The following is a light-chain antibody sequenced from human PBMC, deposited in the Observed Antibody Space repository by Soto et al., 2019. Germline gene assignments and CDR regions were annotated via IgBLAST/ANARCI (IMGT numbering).Light chain of an antibody. CDR2: KLS. CDR3: HQYYTYLFT. J-gene: IGKJ3*01. Sequence: DFQMTQSPSTLSASVGDRVTISCRASQSIRSWLAWYQQKPGKAPKLLIYKLSTLENGVQSRFSGSGSGTEFTLTISSLQPDDFATYYCHQYYTYLFTFGPGTTVDI. V-gene: IGKV1-5*03. CDR1: QSIRSW.